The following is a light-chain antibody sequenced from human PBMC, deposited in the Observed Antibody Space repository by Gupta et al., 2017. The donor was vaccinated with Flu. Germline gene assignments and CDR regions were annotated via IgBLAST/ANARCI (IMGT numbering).Light chain of an antibody. CDR2: ANG. CDR3: GIWDSSLSALV. V-gene: IGLV1-51*02. Sequence: QSVLTPPPSVSAAPGQKVTISCSGSSSNIAINFVSWYRQFPRTAPKLLIFANGNRPSGIPDRFSGSKSGTSATLGITGLQTGDEAVYYCGIWDSSLSALVFGGGTNLTVL. CDR1: SSNIAINF. J-gene: IGLJ2*01.